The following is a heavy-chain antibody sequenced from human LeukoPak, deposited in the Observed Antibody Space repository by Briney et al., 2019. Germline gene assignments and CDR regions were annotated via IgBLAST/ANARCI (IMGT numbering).Heavy chain of an antibody. CDR3: AREEPGTPFDY. CDR2: IIPILGIA. D-gene: IGHD1-7*01. CDR1: GGTFSSYA. V-gene: IGHV1-69*04. J-gene: IGHJ4*02. Sequence: ASVKVTCKASGGTFSSYAISWVRQAPGQGLEWMGRIIPILGIANYAQKFQGRVTITADKSTSTAYMELSSLRSEDTAVYYCAREEPGTPFDYWGQGTLVTVSS.